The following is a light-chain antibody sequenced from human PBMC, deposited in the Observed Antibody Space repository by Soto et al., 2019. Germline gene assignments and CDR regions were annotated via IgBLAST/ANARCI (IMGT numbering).Light chain of an antibody. Sequence: QSALTQPASVSGSPGQSITISCTGTRSDIGAYNFVSWYQQHPGKAPKLMIYDVSIRPSGVSHRFSGSKSGNTASLTISGLQAEDEADHYCSSYAGSSTLVVFGGGTKVTVL. CDR3: SSYAGSSTLVV. CDR1: RSDIGAYNF. J-gene: IGLJ2*01. V-gene: IGLV2-14*01. CDR2: DVS.